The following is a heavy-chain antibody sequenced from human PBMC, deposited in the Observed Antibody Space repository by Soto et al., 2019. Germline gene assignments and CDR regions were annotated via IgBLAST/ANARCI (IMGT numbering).Heavy chain of an antibody. CDR3: ARAITMVRGVKGYYGMDV. Sequence: SETMSLTCPVSGCSITSSGFYWGWVRQPPGKGLEWIGSMHYSGSTYYNPSLKSRVTISVDTSKNHLSLNLSSVTAADTAVYYCARAITMVRGVKGYYGMDVWGQGTTVTVPS. CDR2: MHYSGST. D-gene: IGHD3-10*01. CDR1: GCSITSSGFY. J-gene: IGHJ6*02. V-gene: IGHV4-39*02.